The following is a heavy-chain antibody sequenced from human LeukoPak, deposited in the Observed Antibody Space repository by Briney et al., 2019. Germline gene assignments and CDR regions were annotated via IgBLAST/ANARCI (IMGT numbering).Heavy chain of an antibody. CDR2: IIPILGIA. CDR3: ARDLHINYFDY. J-gene: IGHJ4*02. CDR1: GGTFSSYA. V-gene: IGHV1-69*04. Sequence: ASVKVSCKASGGTFSSYAISWVRQAPGQGLEWMGRIIPILGIANYAQKFQGRVTITADKFTSTAYMELSSLRSEDTAVYYCARDLHINYFDYWGQGTLVTVSS.